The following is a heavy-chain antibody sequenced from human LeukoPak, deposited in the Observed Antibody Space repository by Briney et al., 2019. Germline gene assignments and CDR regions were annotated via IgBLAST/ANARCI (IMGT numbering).Heavy chain of an antibody. CDR2: ISASGGAT. V-gene: IGHV3-23*01. D-gene: IGHD4/OR15-4a*01. J-gene: IGHJ4*02. Sequence: GGSLRLSYAASGFTFSSYAMSWVRQAPGQGLEWVSVISASGGATYHADSVKGRFTISRDNSKNTLYLQMNSLRAEDTAVYYCAKGMTILTTRNDYWGQGTLVTVSS. CDR3: AKGMTILTTRNDY. CDR1: GFTFSSYA.